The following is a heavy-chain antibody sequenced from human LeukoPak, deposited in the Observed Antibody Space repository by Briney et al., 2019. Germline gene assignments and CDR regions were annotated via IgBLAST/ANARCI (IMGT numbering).Heavy chain of an antibody. D-gene: IGHD3-22*01. J-gene: IGHJ4*02. CDR3: ARAGVIYYDSSGYYFDY. CDR1: GYTFTGYY. Sequence: ASVKVSCKASGYTFTGYYMHWVRQAPGQGLEWMGWINPNSGGTNYAQKFQGRVTMTRDTSISTAHMELSRLRSDDTAVYYCARAGVIYYDSSGYYFDYWGQGTLVTVSS. V-gene: IGHV1-2*02. CDR2: INPNSGGT.